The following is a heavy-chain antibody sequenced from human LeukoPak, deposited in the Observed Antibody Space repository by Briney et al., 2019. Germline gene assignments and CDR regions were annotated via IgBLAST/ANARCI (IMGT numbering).Heavy chain of an antibody. J-gene: IGHJ5*02. CDR3: ATSFYDSSGYKSWFDP. CDR1: GYTLTELS. D-gene: IGHD3-22*01. Sequence: ASVKVSCKVSGYTLTELSMHLVRHPPGKGLERMGGFDPEDGETIYAQKFQGRVTMTEDTSTDTAYMELSSLRSEDTAVYYCATSFYDSSGYKSWFDPWGQGTLVTVSS. CDR2: FDPEDGET. V-gene: IGHV1-24*01.